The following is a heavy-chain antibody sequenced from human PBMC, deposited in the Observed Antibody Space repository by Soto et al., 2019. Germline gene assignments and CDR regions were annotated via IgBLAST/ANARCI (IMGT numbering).Heavy chain of an antibody. CDR1: GYTFTSYD. V-gene: IGHV1-8*01. CDR3: SRQVHTWYYSY. Sequence: WASVKVSCKASGYTFTSYDIDWVRQAPGQGLEWVGWINPTSEYTAHAQKFQGRVTLTREISTATAYMELSSLTSEDTAVYFCSRQVHTWYYSYWGQRTEVTVSS. D-gene: IGHD6-13*01. J-gene: IGHJ4*02. CDR2: INPTSEYT.